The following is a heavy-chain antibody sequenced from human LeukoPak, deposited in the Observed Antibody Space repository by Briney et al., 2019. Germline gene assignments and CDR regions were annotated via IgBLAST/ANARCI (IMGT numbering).Heavy chain of an antibody. V-gene: IGHV1-69*06. CDR3: ARGLPRYRRPNWFDP. D-gene: IGHD1-14*01. CDR1: GGTFNNYA. CDR2: IIPIFGSA. J-gene: IGHJ5*02. Sequence: ASVKVSCKASGGTFNNYAISWVRQAPGQGPEWMGGIIPIFGSANYAQKFQGRVTITADKSTSTAYMELSSLRSEDTAVYYCARGLPRYRRPNWFDPWGQGTLVTVSS.